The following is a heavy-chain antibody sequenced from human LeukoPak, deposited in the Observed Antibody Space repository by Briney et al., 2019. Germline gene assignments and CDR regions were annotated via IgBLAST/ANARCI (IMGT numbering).Heavy chain of an antibody. J-gene: IGHJ4*02. CDR1: GFSLSTSGMC. V-gene: IGHV2-70*11. CDR3: APTTYYYDSSGRPYYFDY. D-gene: IGHD3-22*01. CDR2: IEWEGNK. Sequence: SAPALVKPTQTLTLTCTFSGFSLSTSGMCGSWIRQPPANALKRLARIEWEGNKNYTTYLKTRLTISKNTSKNQVVLTMTNMAPVYTATYYCAPTTYYYDSSGRPYYFDYWGQGTLVTVSS.